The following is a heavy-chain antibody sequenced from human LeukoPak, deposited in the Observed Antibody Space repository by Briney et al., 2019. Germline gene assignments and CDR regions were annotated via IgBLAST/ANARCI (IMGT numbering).Heavy chain of an antibody. CDR2: AYYVLTS. CDR3: ARLAGLGRWLQFTH. J-gene: IGHJ1*01. V-gene: IGHV4-39*02. Sequence: SETLSLTCSVSGASFTTSKTYWGWIRQPPGKGLEWIGTAYYVLTSSYNPSLKSRLTISFDTTKNHFSLTLASVTAADTAVYYCARLAGLGRWLQFTHWGQGILVTVSS. CDR1: GASFTTSKTY. D-gene: IGHD5-24*01.